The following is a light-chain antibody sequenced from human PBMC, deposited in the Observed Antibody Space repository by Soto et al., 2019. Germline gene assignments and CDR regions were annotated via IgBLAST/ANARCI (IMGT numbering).Light chain of an antibody. V-gene: IGKV3-11*01. CDR3: QQRSNWPPGPT. J-gene: IGKJ3*01. CDR1: QSVGSY. CDR2: DAS. Sequence: IVFTQSPATLSLSPGERATLSCSASQSVGSYLAWYQQKPGQAPRLLIYDASNRATGIPARFSGSGSGTAFTLTISSLEPEDFAVYYCQQRSNWPPGPTFGPGTKWIS.